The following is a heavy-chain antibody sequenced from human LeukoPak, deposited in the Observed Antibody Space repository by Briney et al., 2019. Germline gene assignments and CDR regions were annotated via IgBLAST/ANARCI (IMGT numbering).Heavy chain of an antibody. CDR1: GFTFSSYE. CDR2: ISSSGSTI. CDR3: ARQVPYSSSRLDPDY. J-gene: IGHJ4*02. V-gene: IGHV3-48*03. D-gene: IGHD6-13*01. Sequence: GGSLRLSCAASGFTFSSYEMHWVRQAPGKGLEWVSYISSSGSTIYYADSVKGRFTISRDNAKNSLYLQMNSLRAEDTAVYYCARQVPYSSSRLDPDYWGQGTLVTVSS.